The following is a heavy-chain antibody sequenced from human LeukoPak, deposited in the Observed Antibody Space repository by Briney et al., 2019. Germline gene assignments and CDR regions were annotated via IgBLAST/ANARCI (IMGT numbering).Heavy chain of an antibody. CDR3: ARDLRSYDFWSGYPELVDP. Sequence: PETLSLTCTVSGGSISSSSYYWGWIRQPPGKGLEWIGSIYYSGSTYYNPSLKSRVTISVDTSKNQFSLKLSSVTAADMAVYYCARDLRSYDFWSGYPELVDPWGQGTLVTVSS. CDR2: IYYSGST. D-gene: IGHD3-3*01. J-gene: IGHJ5*02. CDR1: GGSISSSSYY. V-gene: IGHV4-39*07.